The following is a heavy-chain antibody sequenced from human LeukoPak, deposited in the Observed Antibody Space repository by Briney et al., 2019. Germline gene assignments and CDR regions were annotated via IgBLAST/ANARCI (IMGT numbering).Heavy chain of an antibody. CDR3: ARAIYCSSTSCNYYYYMDV. Sequence: GGSLRLSCEDSGFTFRSCWMGWVRQAPGKGLEWVANIKQDGSERHYVDSVKGRFTISRDNAKNSLYLQMNSLRAEDTAVYYCARAIYCSSTSCNYYYYMDVWGKGTTVTISS. J-gene: IGHJ6*03. CDR1: GFTFRSCW. D-gene: IGHD2-2*01. V-gene: IGHV3-7*01. CDR2: IKQDGSER.